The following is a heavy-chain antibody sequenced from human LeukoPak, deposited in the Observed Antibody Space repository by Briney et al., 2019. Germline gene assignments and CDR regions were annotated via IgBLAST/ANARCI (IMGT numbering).Heavy chain of an antibody. D-gene: IGHD4-17*01. CDR2: MNPNSGAT. Sequence: ASVKVSCKASGYTFTSYDINWVRQATGQGLEWMGWMNPNSGATNYAQKFQGRVTMTRDTSISTAYMELSRLRSDDTAVYYCARDRRGAYGDYATSYWGQGTLVTVSS. V-gene: IGHV1-2*02. CDR3: ARDRRGAYGDYATSY. CDR1: GYTFTSYD. J-gene: IGHJ4*02.